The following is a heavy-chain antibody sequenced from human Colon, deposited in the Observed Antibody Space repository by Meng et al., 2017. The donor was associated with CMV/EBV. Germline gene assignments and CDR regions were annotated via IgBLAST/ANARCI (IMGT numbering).Heavy chain of an antibody. CDR3: ARSLYNWNEQDDY. D-gene: IGHD1-1*01. Sequence: GESLKISCAVSGFTFSNYEMNWVRQAPGKGLECVAYISSGGSVIYYADSVKGRFTISRDNAKNALYLQMSSLRAEDTAVYYCARSLYNWNEQDDYWGQGTLVTVSS. CDR1: GFTFSNYE. J-gene: IGHJ4*02. V-gene: IGHV3-48*03. CDR2: ISSGGSVI.